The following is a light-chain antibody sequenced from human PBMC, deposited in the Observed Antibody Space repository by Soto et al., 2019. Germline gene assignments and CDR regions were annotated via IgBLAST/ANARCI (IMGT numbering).Light chain of an antibody. Sequence: DIQMTQSPSSLSASVGDRVTITCRASQRISSHLNWYQQKAGKAPKLLIYAASSLQSGVPSRFSGSGSGTDFTLTISSLQPDDFATYYCQQSYRVPPTFGQGTKVDIK. CDR2: AAS. CDR3: QQSYRVPPT. V-gene: IGKV1-39*01. CDR1: QRISSH. J-gene: IGKJ1*01.